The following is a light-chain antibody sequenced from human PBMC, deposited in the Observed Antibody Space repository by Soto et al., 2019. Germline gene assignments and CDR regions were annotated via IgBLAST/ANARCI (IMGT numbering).Light chain of an antibody. CDR2: GAS. Sequence: DIQMTQSPSSLSASVGDSVTITCRASQGIDNSLGWFQQKPGKAPTSLIYGASNLQSGVPSKFSGSGFGTDFTLTISSLQPEDFATYYCQQYHTYPLTFGGGTKVEIK. J-gene: IGKJ4*01. CDR1: QGIDNS. V-gene: IGKV1-16*02. CDR3: QQYHTYPLT.